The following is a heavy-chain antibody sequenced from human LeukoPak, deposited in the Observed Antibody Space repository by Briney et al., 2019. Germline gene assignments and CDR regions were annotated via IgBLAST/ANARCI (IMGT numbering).Heavy chain of an antibody. J-gene: IGHJ4*02. CDR2: IYYSGST. D-gene: IGHD2-15*01. CDR3: AIPGIAATTYSFDH. V-gene: IGHV4-59*12. CDR1: GGSISSYY. Sequence: SETLSLTCTVSGGSISSYYWSWIRQPPGKGLEWIGYIYYSGSTNYNPSLKSRVTISVDTSKNQFSLKLTSVTAADTAVYYCAIPGIAATTYSFDHWGQGTLVTVSS.